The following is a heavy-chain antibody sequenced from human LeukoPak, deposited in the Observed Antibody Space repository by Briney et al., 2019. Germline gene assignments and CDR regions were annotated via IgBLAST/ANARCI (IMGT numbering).Heavy chain of an antibody. CDR1: GYTFTSYG. CDR3: ARSSPYYYYYYYMDV. J-gene: IGHJ6*03. Sequence: ASVKVSCKASGYTFTSYGISWVRQAPGQGLEWMGWISAYNGNTNYAQKLQGRVTITADKSTSTAYMELSSLRSEDTAVYYCARSSPYYYYYYYMDVWGKGTTVTVSS. CDR2: ISAYNGNT. V-gene: IGHV1-18*01.